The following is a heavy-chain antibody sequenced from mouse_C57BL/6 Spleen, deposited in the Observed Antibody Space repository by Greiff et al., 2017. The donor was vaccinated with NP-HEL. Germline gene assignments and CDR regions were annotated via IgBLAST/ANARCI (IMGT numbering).Heavy chain of an antibody. D-gene: IGHD1-1*01. J-gene: IGHJ2*01. Sequence: VQLPQSGPELVKPGASVQISCKASGYAFSSSWMNWVKQRPGKGLEWIGRIYPGDGDTNYNGKFKGKATLTADKSSSTAYMQLSSLTSEDSAVYFCAREDITTVVATNFDYWGQGTTLTVSS. CDR3: AREDITTVVATNFDY. V-gene: IGHV1-82*01. CDR2: IYPGDGDT. CDR1: GYAFSSSW.